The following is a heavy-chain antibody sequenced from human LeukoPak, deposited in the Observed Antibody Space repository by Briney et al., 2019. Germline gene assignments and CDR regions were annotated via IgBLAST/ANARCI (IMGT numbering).Heavy chain of an antibody. CDR3: ARHQCSGTRCYNFYFYGMDV. D-gene: IGHD2-2*02. J-gene: IGHJ6*02. V-gene: IGHV4-39*01. CDR2: IYYSTST. CDR1: GGSITSSIDY. Sequence: PSETLSLTCTVSGGSITSSIDYRGWVRQPPGKGLEWIATIYYSTSTQYSPSLKSRVTMSVDTSKNQFSLKLSSMTAADTTVYYCARHQCSGTRCYNFYFYGMDVWGQGTTVTVSS.